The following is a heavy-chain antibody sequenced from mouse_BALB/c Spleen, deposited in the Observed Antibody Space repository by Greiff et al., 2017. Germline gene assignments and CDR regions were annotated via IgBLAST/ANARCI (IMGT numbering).Heavy chain of an antibody. CDR2: ILPGSGST. J-gene: IGHJ3*01. CDR3: ARYYGSSYLAWFAY. D-gene: IGHD1-1*01. CDR1: GYTFSSYW. Sequence: QVQLQQSGAELMKPGASVKISCKATGYTFSSYWIEWVKQRPGHGLEWIGEILPGSGSTNYNEKFKGKATFTADTSSNTAYMQLSSLTSEDSAVYYCARYYGSSYLAWFAYWGQGTLVTVSA. V-gene: IGHV1-9*01.